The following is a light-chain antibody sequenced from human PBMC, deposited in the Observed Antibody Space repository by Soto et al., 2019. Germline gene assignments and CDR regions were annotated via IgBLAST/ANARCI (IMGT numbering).Light chain of an antibody. J-gene: IGLJ1*01. V-gene: IGLV2-8*01. CDR1: SSDVGSYNS. CDR2: EVN. Sequence: QSVLTQPPSASGSPGQSVTISCTGTSSDVGSYNSVSWYQHHPGKAPRLMIYEVNKRPSGVPDRFSGSKSANTASLTVSGLQAEDEADYYCSSYAGSSNYVFGTGTKVTVL. CDR3: SSYAGSSNYV.